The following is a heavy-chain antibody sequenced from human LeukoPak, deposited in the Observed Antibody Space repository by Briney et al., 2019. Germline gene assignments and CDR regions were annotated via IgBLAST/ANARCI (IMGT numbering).Heavy chain of an antibody. CDR2: ISSSSSTI. J-gene: IGHJ4*02. CDR3: ARDSGEWEPSLLDY. Sequence: GGSLRLSCAASGFTFSSYSMNWVRQAPGKGLEWVSYISSSSSTIYYADSVKGRFTISRDNAKNSLYLQMNSLRAEDTAVYYCARDSGEWEPSLLDYWGRGTLVTVSS. D-gene: IGHD1-26*01. V-gene: IGHV3-48*01. CDR1: GFTFSSYS.